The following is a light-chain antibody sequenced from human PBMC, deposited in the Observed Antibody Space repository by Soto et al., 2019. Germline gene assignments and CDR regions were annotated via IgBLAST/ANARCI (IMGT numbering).Light chain of an antibody. CDR2: GAS. J-gene: IGKJ1*01. CDR3: QQYGSSPRT. CDR1: QCVSSSY. Sequence: IVLTQSRGTLSLSPGERATLSCRASQCVSSSYLAWYQQKPGQAPRLLIYGASSRATGIPDRFSGSGSGTDVTLTISRLEPEDFAVYYCQQYGSSPRTFGQGTKVEIK. V-gene: IGKV3-20*01.